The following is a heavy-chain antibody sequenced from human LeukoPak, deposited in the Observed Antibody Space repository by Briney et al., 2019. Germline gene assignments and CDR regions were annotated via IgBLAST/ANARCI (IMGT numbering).Heavy chain of an antibody. D-gene: IGHD1-26*01. V-gene: IGHV3-23*01. Sequence: GGSLKLSCAASGFTFSSYDMSWVRQAPGKGLEWVSAISGSGGSTYYADSVKGRFTVSRDSSKNTLSLQMNSLRAEDTAVYYCANLRESGTYLDYWGQGTLVTVSS. CDR2: ISGSGGST. CDR3: ANLRESGTYLDY. CDR1: GFTFSSYD. J-gene: IGHJ4*02.